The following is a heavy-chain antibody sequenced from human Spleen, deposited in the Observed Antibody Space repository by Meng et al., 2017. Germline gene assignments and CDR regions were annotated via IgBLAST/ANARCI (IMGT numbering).Heavy chain of an antibody. CDR1: GGSFNTDT. CDR3: ARDVEDYPEPNWFDP. CDR2: IIPLLDKA. J-gene: IGHJ5*02. Sequence: QVHLVQSGAEVRRPGSSVKVSCKASGGSFNTDTITWVRQPPGQGLEWMGKIIPLLDKADYAQMFQDRVTIIADKSTRTVHMDLSSLIAEDTAVYYCARDVEDYPEPNWFDPWGQGTLVTVSS. V-gene: IGHV1-69*08. D-gene: IGHD4-11*01.